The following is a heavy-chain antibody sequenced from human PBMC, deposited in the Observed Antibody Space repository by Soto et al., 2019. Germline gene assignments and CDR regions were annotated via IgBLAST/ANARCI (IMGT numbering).Heavy chain of an antibody. CDR3: ARQLFGAFDI. V-gene: IGHV5-51*01. CDR1: GSDFTNIW. Sequence: GESLKISCKGSGSDFTNIWIGWVRQMPGKGLEWMGVIYPGDSDTRYSPSFQGQVTISADKSIATAYLHWSSLQASDTAIYYCARQLFGAFDIWGQGTMVTVSS. J-gene: IGHJ3*02. CDR2: IYPGDSDT. D-gene: IGHD3-16*01.